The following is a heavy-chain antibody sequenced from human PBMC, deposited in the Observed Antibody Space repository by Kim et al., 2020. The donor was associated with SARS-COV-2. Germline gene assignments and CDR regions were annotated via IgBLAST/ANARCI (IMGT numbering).Heavy chain of an antibody. CDR3: ARPPRGISRRTFDI. D-gene: IGHD3-3*01. J-gene: IGHJ3*02. V-gene: IGHV4-39*01. Sequence: SETLSLTCTVSGASIGTTNYYWGWIRQSPGKGLEWIGTISYSGTTYYNPSFESRVTISIDTSRNQFSLKLSSVTAADTAVYYCARPPRGISRRTFDIWGQGTIVTVSS. CDR1: GASIGTTNYY. CDR2: ISYSGTT.